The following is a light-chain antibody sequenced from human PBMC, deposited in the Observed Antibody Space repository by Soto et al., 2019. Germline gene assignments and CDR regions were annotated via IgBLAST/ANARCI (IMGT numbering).Light chain of an antibody. CDR3: QQYNNWPPYT. CDR1: QSVTSS. CDR2: GAS. V-gene: IGKV3-15*01. J-gene: IGKJ2*01. Sequence: EIVMTQSPATLSVSPGERATLSCRASQSVTSSLAWYQQKPGQAPRLLIYGASTRATGIPARFSGSGSGTEFTLTVSSLQSEDFAVYYCQQYNNWPPYTFGQGIKLDIK.